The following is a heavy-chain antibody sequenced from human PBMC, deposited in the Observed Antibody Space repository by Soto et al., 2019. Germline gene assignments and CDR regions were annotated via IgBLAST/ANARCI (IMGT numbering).Heavy chain of an antibody. Sequence: QVQLVQSGAEVKKPGSSVKVSCKASGGTFSSYAISWVRQAPGQGLEWMGGIIPIFGTANYAQKFQGRVTITADKSTSTAYMELSSLRSEDTGVYYCAGAPYYYDSSGSYSAPFDYWGQGTLVTVSS. D-gene: IGHD3-22*01. CDR1: GGTFSSYA. CDR2: IIPIFGTA. CDR3: AGAPYYYDSSGSYSAPFDY. J-gene: IGHJ4*02. V-gene: IGHV1-69*06.